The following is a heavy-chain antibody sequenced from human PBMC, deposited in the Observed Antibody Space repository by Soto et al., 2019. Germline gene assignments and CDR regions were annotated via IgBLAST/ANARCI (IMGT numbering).Heavy chain of an antibody. Sequence: VQLQQSGPGLVKPSETLSLTCSVSGGSVSSGSFHWSWIRESPGKGLQFIGSIFYNGTANYSPSLKNRVTISIVTSQSQFSLKLVSVAAADTAVYYCARIGGWYDIDFWGQGNLVTVSS. CDR3: ARIGGWYDIDF. CDR2: IFYNGTA. J-gene: IGHJ4*02. V-gene: IGHV4-61*01. CDR1: GGSVSSGSFH. D-gene: IGHD6-19*01.